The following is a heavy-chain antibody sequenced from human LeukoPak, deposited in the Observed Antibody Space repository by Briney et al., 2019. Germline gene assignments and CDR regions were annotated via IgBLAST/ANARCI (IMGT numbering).Heavy chain of an antibody. CDR2: LTGSSGTA. CDR3: AKDRAYYSDSSGYYLVRAYDY. CDR1: GFSLSIYG. V-gene: IGHV3-23*01. D-gene: IGHD3-22*01. Sequence: GGSLRLSCAASGFSLSIYGVNWVRQAPGKGLEWVSGLTGSSGTAYYVGSVKGRFTVSRDDSKNTVYLQMSSLRVDDTAIYYCAKDRAYYSDSSGYYLVRAYDYWGQGTLVTVSS. J-gene: IGHJ4*02.